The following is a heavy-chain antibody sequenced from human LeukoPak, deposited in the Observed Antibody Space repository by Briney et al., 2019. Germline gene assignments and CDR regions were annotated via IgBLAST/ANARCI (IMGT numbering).Heavy chain of an antibody. CDR2: ISGDGGST. Sequence: SGGSLRLSCGASVLTLDDNATQGARQAPGKGLEWVSLISGDGGSTYYADSVKGRFTISRDNSKNSLYLQMNSLRTEDTALYYSENEGGCVRQMGPLIPNCVMDVWGQGTTVTVSS. D-gene: IGHD2-21*01. CDR1: VLTLDDNA. J-gene: IGHJ6*02. CDR3: ENEGGCVRQMGPLIPNCVMDV. V-gene: IGHV3-43*02.